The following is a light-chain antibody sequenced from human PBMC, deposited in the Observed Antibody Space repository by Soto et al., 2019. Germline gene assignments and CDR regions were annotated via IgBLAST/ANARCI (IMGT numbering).Light chain of an antibody. V-gene: IGKV3-11*01. CDR3: HQRQSWPRT. CDR2: QPS. CDR1: QYINTR. Sequence: IVFSQSVATPSSLQGDTVTLSRRASQYINTRLAWYQHRPGQAPRLLIYQPSIRAAGIPARFSASGTGTDFTLTISDLQPEDFAVYYCHQRQSWPRTFGQGTKVDIK. J-gene: IGKJ1*01.